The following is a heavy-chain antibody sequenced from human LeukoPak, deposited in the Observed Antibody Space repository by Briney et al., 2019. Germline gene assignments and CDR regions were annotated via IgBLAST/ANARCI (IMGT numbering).Heavy chain of an antibody. J-gene: IGHJ4*02. V-gene: IGHV4-59*12. CDR3: ARDRPYSGSHGGDY. CDR2: IYHSGST. Sequence: SETLSLTCTVSGGSISSYYWSWIRQPPGEGLEWIGFIYHSGSTNYNPSLKSRVTISVDTSTNQFSLKMKSVTAADTAVYYCARDRPYSGSHGGDYWGQGTLVTVSS. D-gene: IGHD1-26*01. CDR1: GGSISSYY.